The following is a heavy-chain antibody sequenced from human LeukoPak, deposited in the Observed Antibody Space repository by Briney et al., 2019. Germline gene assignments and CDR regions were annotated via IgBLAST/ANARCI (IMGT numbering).Heavy chain of an antibody. V-gene: IGHV4-4*07. J-gene: IGHJ3*02. CDR3: PRLITGTTTAFDI. CDR1: GGSISGYY. Sequence: SETLSLTCSVSGGSISGYYWTWIRQPAGKGLVWIGRVYTSGSTHYNPSLKTRLTMSVDTSKNQFSLKLSSVTAADTAVYYCPRLITGTTTAFDIWGQGTMVTVSS. D-gene: IGHD1-7*01. CDR2: VYTSGST.